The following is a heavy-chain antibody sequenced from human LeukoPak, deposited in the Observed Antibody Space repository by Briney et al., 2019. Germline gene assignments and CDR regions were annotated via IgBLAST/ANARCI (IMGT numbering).Heavy chain of an antibody. CDR3: AGTFGVGWVDY. Sequence: GGSLRLSCAASGFTFSDYYMSWIRQAPGKGLGWVSYISSSGSTIYYADSVKGRFTISRDNAKNSLYLQMNSLRAEDTAVYYCAGTFGVGWVDYWGQGTLVTVSS. D-gene: IGHD3-3*01. J-gene: IGHJ4*02. CDR1: GFTFSDYY. V-gene: IGHV3-11*01. CDR2: ISSSGSTI.